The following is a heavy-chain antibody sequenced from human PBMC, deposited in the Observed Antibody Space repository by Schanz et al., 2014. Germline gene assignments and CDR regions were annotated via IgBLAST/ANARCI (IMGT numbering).Heavy chain of an antibody. CDR1: GYNITSND. CDR3: ARLGTGMAVAGSVIDSYYYYMDV. Sequence: QVHLLQSGAEAKKLGASVKVSCKASGYNITSNDVTWVRQATGQGLEWMGWMNPNSGNTGYAQKFQGRVTMTRNTSISTAYMELSSLRSEDTAVYYCARLGTGMAVAGSVIDSYYYYMDVWGEGTTVTVSS. V-gene: IGHV1-8*01. CDR2: MNPNSGNT. D-gene: IGHD6-19*01. J-gene: IGHJ6*03.